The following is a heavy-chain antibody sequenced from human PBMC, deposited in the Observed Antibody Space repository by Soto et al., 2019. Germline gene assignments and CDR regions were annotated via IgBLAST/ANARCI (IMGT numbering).Heavy chain of an antibody. D-gene: IGHD1-1*01. Sequence: SWVSLRLSCAASGFSFSNYWMMWVRQAPGKGREWVANIRQDGSDKYYGDSVRGRFTASRDNAKSSLVLQMNSLRAEDTAVYYWARALEGWVVDYWGQAILVTVSS. V-gene: IGHV3-7*03. CDR1: GFSFSNYW. CDR3: ARALEGWVVDY. CDR2: IRQDGSDK. J-gene: IGHJ4*02.